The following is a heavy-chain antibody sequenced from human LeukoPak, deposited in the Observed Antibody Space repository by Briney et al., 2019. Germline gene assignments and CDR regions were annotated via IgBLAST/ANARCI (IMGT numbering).Heavy chain of an antibody. V-gene: IGHV3-53*01. J-gene: IGHJ4*02. CDR2: IYSGGST. D-gene: IGHD5-18*01. CDR1: GFTVSSNY. Sequence: TGGSLRLSCAVSGFTVSSNYMSWVRQAPGKGLEWVALIYSGGSTYYADSVEGRFTISRDYSKNTLYLQMNSLRAEDTAVYYCARRGYDYGSPFDYWGQGTLVTVSS. CDR3: ARRGYDYGSPFDY.